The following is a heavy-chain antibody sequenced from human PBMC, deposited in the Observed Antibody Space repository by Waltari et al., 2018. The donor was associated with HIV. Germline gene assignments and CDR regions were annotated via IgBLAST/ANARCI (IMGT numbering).Heavy chain of an antibody. J-gene: IGHJ6*02. CDR2: ITHTGTR. V-gene: IGHV4-34*02. CDR3: ARGTNWNGHHFYYGLDV. D-gene: IGHD1-20*01. Sequence: QVHLQQWGAGLLNPSETLSLTVAVYGTYISGYDWTWVRQTPGKGLQWVGEITHTGTRKYNPSLMSRVTISVDTSKNQFSLKMTSMGAADAAIYYCARGTNWNGHHFYYGLDVWGQGTTVSVSS. CDR1: GTYISGYD.